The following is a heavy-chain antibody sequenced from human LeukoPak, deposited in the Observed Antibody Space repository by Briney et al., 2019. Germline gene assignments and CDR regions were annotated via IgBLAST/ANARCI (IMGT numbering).Heavy chain of an antibody. Sequence: SETLSLTCTVSGGSISSSSYYWGWIRQPPGKGLEWIGSIYYSGSTYYNPSLKSRVTISVDTSKNQFSLKLSSATAADTAVYYCARGQRSDAGWGLYYYYYYIDVWGKGTTVTVSS. CDR2: IYYSGST. CDR1: GGSISSSSYY. CDR3: ARGQRSDAGWGLYYYYYYIDV. D-gene: IGHD3-10*01. J-gene: IGHJ6*03. V-gene: IGHV4-39*07.